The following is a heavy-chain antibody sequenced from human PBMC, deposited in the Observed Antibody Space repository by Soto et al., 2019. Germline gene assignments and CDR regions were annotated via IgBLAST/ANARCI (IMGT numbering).Heavy chain of an antibody. CDR2: IIPIFGTA. V-gene: IGHV1-69*12. Sequence: QVQLVQSGAEVKKPGSSVKVSCKASGGTFSIYGITWVRQAPGQGLERMGGIIPIFGTAYHAQKFQGRVTLTAYEATSTAFRERSSLRSEDTAVYYWARVRSGYDYGWFDPWGQGTLVTVSS. CDR3: ARVRSGYDYGWFDP. CDR1: GGTFSIYG. J-gene: IGHJ5*02. D-gene: IGHD5-12*01.